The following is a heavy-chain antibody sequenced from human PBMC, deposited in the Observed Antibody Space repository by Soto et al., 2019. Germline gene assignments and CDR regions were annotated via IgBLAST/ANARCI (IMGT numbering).Heavy chain of an antibody. V-gene: IGHV4-30-4*01. D-gene: IGHD1-26*01. CDR1: GGSISSGDYY. CDR3: ASRLVGDEGDWYFDL. J-gene: IGHJ2*01. CDR2: IYYSGST. Sequence: QVQLQESGPGLVKPSQTLSLTCTVSGGSISSGDYYWSWIRQPPGKGLEWIGYIYYSGSTYYNPSLKSRVTISVDTSKNQFALKLSSVTAADTAVYYCASRLVGDEGDWYFDLWGRGTLVTVSS.